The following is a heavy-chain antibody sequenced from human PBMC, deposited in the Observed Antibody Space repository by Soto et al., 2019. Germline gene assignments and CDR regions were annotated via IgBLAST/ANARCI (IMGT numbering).Heavy chain of an antibody. CDR1: GFPFSTYA. J-gene: IGHJ5*02. D-gene: IGHD2-15*01. Sequence: EVQLLESGGGLVQRGGSLRLSCEASGFPFSTYAMTWVRQVPGKRLEWVSTTSTGGNTEFAESVRGRFTVFRDNSKNTIYLQMSSLRAEDSAIYFCAKDFRPGLIVPTKSGFDPWGQGTPVTVSS. V-gene: IGHV3-23*01. CDR2: TSTGGNT. CDR3: AKDFRPGLIVPTKSGFDP.